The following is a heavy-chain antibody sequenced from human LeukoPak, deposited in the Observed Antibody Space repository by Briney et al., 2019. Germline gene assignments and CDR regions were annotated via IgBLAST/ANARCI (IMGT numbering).Heavy chain of an antibody. Sequence: GGSLRLSCTVSGFTVSSNSMSWVRQAPGKGLEWVSFIYTTGRTHNSDSVKGRFTISRDDAKNSLYLQMNSLRAEDTAVYYCAREPGIVGYWGQGTLVTVSS. CDR3: AREPGIVGY. J-gene: IGHJ4*02. CDR1: GFTVSSNS. V-gene: IGHV3-53*01. D-gene: IGHD1-26*01. CDR2: IYTTGRT.